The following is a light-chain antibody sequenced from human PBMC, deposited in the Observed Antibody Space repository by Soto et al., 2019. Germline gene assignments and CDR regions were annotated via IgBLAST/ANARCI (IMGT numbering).Light chain of an antibody. J-gene: IGKJ2*01. CDR2: GAS. CDR3: QQYGSSPYT. Sequence: EIVLTQSPGTLSLSPGEGATLSCRASQSVSSSYLAWYQQKPGQAPRLLIYGASSRATNIPDRFSGSGSGTDFTRTISRLDPEDFAVYYCQQYGSSPYTFGQGTKLEIK. V-gene: IGKV3-20*01. CDR1: QSVSSSY.